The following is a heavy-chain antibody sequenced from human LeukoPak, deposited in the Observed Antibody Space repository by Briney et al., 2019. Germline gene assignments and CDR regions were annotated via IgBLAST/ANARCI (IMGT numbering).Heavy chain of an antibody. D-gene: IGHD3-16*02. CDR1: GYTFTSYG. CDR3: ARVYDYVWGSYRYETYYFDY. V-gene: IGHV1-18*01. J-gene: IGHJ4*02. CDR2: ISAYNGNT. Sequence: ASVKVSCKASGYTFTSYGISWVRQAPGQGLEWMGWISAYNGNTNYAQKLQGRVTITTDTSTSTAYMELRSLRSDDTAVYYCARVYDYVWGSYRYETYYFDYWGQGTLVTVSS.